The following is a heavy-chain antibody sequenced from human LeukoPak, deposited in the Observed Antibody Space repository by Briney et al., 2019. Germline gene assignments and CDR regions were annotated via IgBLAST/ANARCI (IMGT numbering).Heavy chain of an antibody. D-gene: IGHD2-2*01. Sequence: GGSLRLSCAASGFTFSSSAMSWVRQVPGKGLEWVSGISASGGSTYYADSVRGRFTISRDNSKNTLYLQMNSLRAEDTAVYYCARHVAVLPAPRNYYFDYWGQGILVTVSS. V-gene: IGHV3-23*01. CDR2: ISASGGST. CDR1: GFTFSSSA. CDR3: ARHVAVLPAPRNYYFDY. J-gene: IGHJ4*02.